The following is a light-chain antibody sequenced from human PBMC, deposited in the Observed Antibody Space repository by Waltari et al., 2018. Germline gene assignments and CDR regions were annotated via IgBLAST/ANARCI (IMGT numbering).Light chain of an antibody. CDR2: GPG. J-gene: IGLJ3*02. CDR1: TLRRYS. V-gene: IGLV3-19*01. CDR3: SAWDSNLSAWV. Sequence: SSDLTQDPSVSVALGQTVRIPCQGDTLRRYSASWYQQRPGQAPVLVLYGPGNRPSGIPDRFSGSTSGNTASLTITGLQPEDEADYYGSAWDSNLSAWVFGGGTKLTVL.